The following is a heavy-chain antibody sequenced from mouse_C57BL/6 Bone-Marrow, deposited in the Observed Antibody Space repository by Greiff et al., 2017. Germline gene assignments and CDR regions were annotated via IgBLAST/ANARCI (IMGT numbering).Heavy chain of an antibody. V-gene: IGHV6-6*01. Sequence: EVKVEESGGGLVQPGGSMKLSCAASGFTFSDAWMDWVRQSPEKGLEWVAEIRNKANNHATYYAESVKGRFTISRDDSKSSVYLQMNSLRAEDTGIYYCTRPHWEDYAMDYWGQGTSVTVSS. CDR3: TRPHWEDYAMDY. CDR1: GFTFSDAW. CDR2: IRNKANNHAT. J-gene: IGHJ4*01. D-gene: IGHD4-1*01.